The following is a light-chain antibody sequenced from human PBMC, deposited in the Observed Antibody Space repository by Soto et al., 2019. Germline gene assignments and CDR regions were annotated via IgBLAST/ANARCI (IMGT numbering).Light chain of an antibody. CDR3: QQYNNYPWT. CDR1: QTISSW. Sequence: DIQMTQSPSTLSASVGDRVTITCRAGQTISSWLAWYQQKPGKAPNLLIYDASSLKSGVPSRFSGSGSGTESTLTISSLQPDDFAIYYCQQYNNYPWTFGQGTKVDIK. J-gene: IGKJ1*01. CDR2: DAS. V-gene: IGKV1-5*01.